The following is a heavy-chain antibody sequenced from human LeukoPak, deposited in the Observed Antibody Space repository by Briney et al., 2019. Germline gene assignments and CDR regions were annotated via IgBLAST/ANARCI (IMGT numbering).Heavy chain of an antibody. CDR3: ARRLGRKFGERFYYYHYMDV. V-gene: IGHV4-34*01. J-gene: IGHJ6*03. D-gene: IGHD3-10*01. CDR1: GGSFSGYY. Sequence: SETLSLTCAVYGGSFSGYYWSWIRQPPGKGLEWIGEINHSRSTNYHPSLKSRVTISVDTSKNQFSLKLSSVTAADTAVYCARRLGRKFGERFYYYHYMDVWAKGPRSPSP. CDR2: INHSRST.